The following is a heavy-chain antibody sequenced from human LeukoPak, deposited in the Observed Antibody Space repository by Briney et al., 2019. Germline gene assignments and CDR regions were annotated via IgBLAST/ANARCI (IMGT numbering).Heavy chain of an antibody. CDR1: GGSFSGYY. V-gene: IGHV4-34*01. CDR2: INHSGST. J-gene: IGHJ4*02. Sequence: PSETLSLTCAVYGGSFSGYYWSWIRQPPGKGLEWIGEINHSGSTNYNPSLKSRVTISVDTSKNQFSLKLSSVTSADTAVYYRARTNWTVDYWGQGTLVTVSS. CDR3: ARTNWTVDY. D-gene: IGHD1-1*01.